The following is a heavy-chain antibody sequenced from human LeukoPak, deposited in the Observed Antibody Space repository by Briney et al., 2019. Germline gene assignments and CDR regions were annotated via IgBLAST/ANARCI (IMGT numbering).Heavy chain of an antibody. D-gene: IGHD2-15*01. CDR3: ARARAVAAIFDY. CDR1: GYTFTSYA. V-gene: IGHV1-3*01. Sequence: GASVKVSCKASGYTFTSYAMHWVRQAPGQRLEWMGWINAGNGNTKYSRKFQGRVTITRDTSASTAYTELSSLRSEDTAVYYCARARAVAAIFDYWGQGTLVTVSS. CDR2: INAGNGNT. J-gene: IGHJ4*02.